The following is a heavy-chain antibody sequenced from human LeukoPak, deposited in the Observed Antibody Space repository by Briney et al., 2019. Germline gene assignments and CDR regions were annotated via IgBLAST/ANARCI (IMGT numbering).Heavy chain of an antibody. CDR3: ARADSTYGFRLDP. V-gene: IGHV3-21*01. J-gene: IGHJ5*02. D-gene: IGHD4-11*01. CDR1: GFTFSSYS. CDR2: ISSSSSYI. Sequence: PGGSLRLSCAASGFTFSSYSMNWVRQAPGKGREWVSSISSSSSYIYYADSVKGRFTIPRDNAKSSLYLQTNGLRAEDTAVYYCARADSTYGFRLDPWGQGTLVTVSS.